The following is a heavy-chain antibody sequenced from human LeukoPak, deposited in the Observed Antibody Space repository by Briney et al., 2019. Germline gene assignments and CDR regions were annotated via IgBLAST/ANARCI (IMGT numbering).Heavy chain of an antibody. V-gene: IGHV3-53*01. CDR1: GFTVSSNY. CDR2: IYSGGNT. CDR3: AREVNYGSSLIDY. J-gene: IGHJ4*02. Sequence: GESLRLSCAASGFTVSSNYMSWVRQAPGKGLEWVSVIYSGGNTYYADSVKGRFTISRDNSKNTLYLQMNSLRAEDTAVYYCAREVNYGSSLIDYWAREPWSPSPQ. D-gene: IGHD1-7*01.